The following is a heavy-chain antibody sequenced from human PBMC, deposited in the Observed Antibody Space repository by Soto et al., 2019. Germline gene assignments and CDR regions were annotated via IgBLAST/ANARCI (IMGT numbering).Heavy chain of an antibody. V-gene: IGHV3-21*01. CDR2: TSSNSAYI. CDR3: TRDASRDSSARGWFDP. J-gene: IGHJ5*02. D-gene: IGHD6-13*01. Sequence: GGSLRLSCAASGFTFRSFTMNWVRQAPGKGLEWVSTTSSNSAYIYYTDALRGRFTISRDNAKNSLHLQMNSLRAEDTAVYYCTRDASRDSSARGWFDPWGPGTLVTVSS. CDR1: GFTFRSFT.